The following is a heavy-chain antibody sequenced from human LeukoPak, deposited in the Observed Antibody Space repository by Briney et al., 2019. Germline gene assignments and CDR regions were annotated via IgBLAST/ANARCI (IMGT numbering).Heavy chain of an antibody. V-gene: IGHV4-59*01. CDR3: ARVPYRSSWYWWFDP. J-gene: IGHJ5*02. CDR1: GGPISSYY. CDR2: ISYSGST. Sequence: SETLSLTCTLSGGPISSYYWSWIRQPPGKGREWIGFISYSGSTNYNPSLKSRVTISVDTSRNQFSLKLSSVTAADTAVYYCARVPYRSSWYWWFDPWGQGTLVTVSS. D-gene: IGHD6-13*01.